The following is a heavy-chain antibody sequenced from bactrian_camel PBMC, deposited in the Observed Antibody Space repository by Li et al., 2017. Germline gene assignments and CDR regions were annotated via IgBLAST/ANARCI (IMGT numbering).Heavy chain of an antibody. D-gene: IGHD4*01. V-gene: IGHV3S40*01. J-gene: IGHJ4*01. CDR1: GFTFSRDY. CDR3: KTWSMSNMMCRPNY. CDR2: INSGGGST. Sequence: VQLVESGGGLVQPGGSLRLYCAASGFTFSRDYMSWVRQAPGKGLEWVSAINSGGGSTYYSDSVKGRFTISRDNGKNTLYLQINSLKPEDTAMYSCKTWSMSNMMCRPNYGGQGTQVTVSS.